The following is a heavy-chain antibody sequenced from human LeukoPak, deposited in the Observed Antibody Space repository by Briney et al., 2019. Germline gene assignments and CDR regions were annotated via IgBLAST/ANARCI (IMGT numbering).Heavy chain of an antibody. D-gene: IGHD2-15*01. CDR1: GFTFSNYA. CDR2: IRQDGSEE. Sequence: GGSLRLSCAASGFTFSNYALHWVRQAPGKGLEWVADIRQDGSEEHYVASVKGRFTISRDSTSLFLQMNSLRAGDTAVYYCAGGQGWHFDLWGRGTLITVSS. CDR3: AGGQGWHFDL. V-gene: IGHV3-7*01. J-gene: IGHJ2*01.